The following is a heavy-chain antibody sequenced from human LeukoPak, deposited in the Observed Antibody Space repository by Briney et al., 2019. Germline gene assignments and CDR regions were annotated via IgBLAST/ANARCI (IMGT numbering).Heavy chain of an antibody. CDR3: TTASGAYSY. CDR1: GFTFSDYY. V-gene: IGHV3-15*01. J-gene: IGHJ4*02. CDR2: IKSKTDGGTT. Sequence: GGSLRLSCAASGFTFSDYYMSWIRQAPGKGLEWVGRIKSKTDGGTTDYAAPVKGRFTISRDDSKNTLYLQMNSLKTEDTAVYYCTTASGAYSYWGQGTLVTVSS. D-gene: IGHD5-18*01.